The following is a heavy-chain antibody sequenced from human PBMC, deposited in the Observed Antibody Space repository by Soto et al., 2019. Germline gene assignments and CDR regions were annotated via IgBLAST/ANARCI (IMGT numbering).Heavy chain of an antibody. J-gene: IGHJ4*02. CDR3: ARRIGPGYSYGLKTGGFDY. V-gene: IGHV4-39*01. CDR2: IYYSGST. CDR1: GGSISSSSYY. D-gene: IGHD5-18*01. Sequence: QLQLQESGPGLVKPSETLSLTCTVSGGSISSSSYYWGWISQPPGKGLEWIGSIYYSGSTYYNPSLSSRVTISVDTSKNQFSLKLSSVTAADTAVYYCARRIGPGYSYGLKTGGFDYWGQGTLVTVSS.